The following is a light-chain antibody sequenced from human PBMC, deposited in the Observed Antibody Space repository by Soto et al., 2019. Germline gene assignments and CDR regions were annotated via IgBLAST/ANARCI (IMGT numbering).Light chain of an antibody. CDR3: QQRNFWPIT. CDR1: QSVVNY. J-gene: IGKJ5*01. Sequence: EIVLTQSPATLSLSPGERATLSSRASQSVVNYLAWYEQKPGQAPRLLIYDASNRAAGIPARFSGSGSGTDFTLTISSLEPEDFAVYYCQQRNFWPITFGQGTRLETK. CDR2: DAS. V-gene: IGKV3-11*01.